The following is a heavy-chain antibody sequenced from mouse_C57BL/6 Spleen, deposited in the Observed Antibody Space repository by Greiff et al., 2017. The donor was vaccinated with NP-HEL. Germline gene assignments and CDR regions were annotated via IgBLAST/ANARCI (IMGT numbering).Heavy chain of an antibody. D-gene: IGHD2-1*01. V-gene: IGHV7-3*01. CDR1: GFTFTDYY. Sequence: EVQRVESGGGLVQPGGSLSLSCAASGFTFTDYYMSWVRQPPGKALEWLGFIRNKANGYTTEYSASVKGRFTISRDNSQSILYLQMNALGAEDSATYYCARYRGYYGNSLDYWGQGTTLTVSS. CDR2: IRNKANGYTT. J-gene: IGHJ2*01. CDR3: ARYRGYYGNSLDY.